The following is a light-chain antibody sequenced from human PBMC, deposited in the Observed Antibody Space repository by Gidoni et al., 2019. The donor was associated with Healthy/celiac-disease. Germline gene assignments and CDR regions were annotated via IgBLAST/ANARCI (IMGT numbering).Light chain of an antibody. CDR1: DLPNQY. V-gene: IGLV3-25*03. J-gene: IGLJ1*01. Sequence: SYQMAQPPPVSVSPGQTARITCAGDDLPNQYPSWYQQKPGHAPLMLIYKDSERHSGIPERFSGSSSGTTVTFTISGGQAEDEADYYCQSADSSGTYGYGFGTGTKVTVL. CDR3: QSADSSGTYGYG. CDR2: KDS.